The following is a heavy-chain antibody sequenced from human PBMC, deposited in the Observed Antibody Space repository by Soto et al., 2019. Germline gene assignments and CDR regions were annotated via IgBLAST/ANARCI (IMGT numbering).Heavy chain of an antibody. J-gene: IGHJ5*02. CDR3: ARGPYVLRYFDWVGRTFDP. CDR2: INHSGST. V-gene: IGHV4-34*01. D-gene: IGHD3-9*01. Sequence: PSETLSLTCAVYGGSFSGYYWSWIRQPPGKGLEWIGEINHSGSTNYNPSLKSRVTISVDTSKNQFSLKLSSVTAADTAVYYCARGPYVLRYFDWVGRTFDPWGQGTLVTVSS. CDR1: GGSFSGYY.